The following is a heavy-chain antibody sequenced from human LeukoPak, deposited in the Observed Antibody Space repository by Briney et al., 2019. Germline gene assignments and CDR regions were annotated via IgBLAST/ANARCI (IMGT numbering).Heavy chain of an antibody. CDR3: AKSWAAADY. J-gene: IGHJ4*02. CDR2: ISYDGSNK. CDR1: GFTFSSYA. Sequence: PGGSLRLSCAASGFTFSSYAMHWVRQAPGKGLEWVAVISYDGSNKYYADSVKGRFTISRDNSKNTLYLQMNSLRAEDTAVYYCAKSWAAADYWGQGTLVTVSS. D-gene: IGHD6-13*01. V-gene: IGHV3-30*18.